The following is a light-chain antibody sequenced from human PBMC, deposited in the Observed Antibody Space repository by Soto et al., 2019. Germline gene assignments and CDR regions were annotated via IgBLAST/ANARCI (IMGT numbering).Light chain of an antibody. V-gene: IGKV3D-7*01. CDR3: HQDFNLPWT. CDR2: GTS. J-gene: IGKJ1*01. CDR1: QTVSRMY. Sequence: EIVLTQSPVTLSLSPGERATLSCRASQTVSRMYLSWFQQRPGQAPRLLIYGTSTRPTGIPVRFGGSGSGTDFTLTISSLQPEDFAVYFCHQDFNLPWTFGQGTKVDIK.